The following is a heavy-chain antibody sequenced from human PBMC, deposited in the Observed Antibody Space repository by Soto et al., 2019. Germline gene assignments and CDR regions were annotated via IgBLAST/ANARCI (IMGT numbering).Heavy chain of an antibody. D-gene: IGHD3-22*01. CDR2: ISAYNGNT. V-gene: IGHV1-18*01. Sequence: ASVKVSCKASGYTFTSYGLSWVRQAPGKGLEWMGWISAYNGNTNYAQKLQGRVTMTTDTSTSTAYMELRSLRCDVTSVYHSPRSGSSGYYLDYWGQGTLVTVS. J-gene: IGHJ4*02. CDR3: PRSGSSGYYLDY. CDR1: GYTFTSYG.